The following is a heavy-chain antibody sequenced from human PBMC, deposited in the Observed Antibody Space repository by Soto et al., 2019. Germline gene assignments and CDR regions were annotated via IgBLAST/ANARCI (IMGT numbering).Heavy chain of an antibody. CDR1: GFASGDYA. D-gene: IGHD6-19*01. V-gene: IGHV3-49*04. J-gene: IGHJ4*02. CDR3: TRDQWPLYSSGLYYFDY. CDR2: IRNKAYGGTT. Sequence: YLRLSCTASGFASGDYAMSWVRQAPGKGLEWVGFIRNKAYGGTTEYAASVKGRFTISRDDSKSIAYLQMNSLRTEDTAMYYCTRDQWPLYSSGLYYFDYWGQGTLVTVSS.